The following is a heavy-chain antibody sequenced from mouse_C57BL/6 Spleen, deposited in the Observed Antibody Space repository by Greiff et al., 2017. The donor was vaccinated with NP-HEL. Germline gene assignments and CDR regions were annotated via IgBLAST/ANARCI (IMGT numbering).Heavy chain of an antibody. J-gene: IGHJ2*01. CDR2: IYPGSGST. V-gene: IGHV1-55*01. D-gene: IGHD1-1*01. CDR3: ARSAGSSHYFDY. Sequence: QVQLKQPGAELVKPGASVKMSCKASGYTFTSYWITWVKQRPGQGLEWIGDIYPGSGSTNYNEKFKSKATLTVDTSSSTAYMQRSSLTSEDSAVYYCARSAGSSHYFDYWGQGTTLTVSS. CDR1: GYTFTSYW.